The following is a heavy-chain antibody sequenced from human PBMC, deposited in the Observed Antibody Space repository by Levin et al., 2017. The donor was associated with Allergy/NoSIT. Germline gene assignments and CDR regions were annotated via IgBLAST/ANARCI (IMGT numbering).Heavy chain of an antibody. CDR2: LNPNSAVT. J-gene: IGHJ4*02. V-gene: IGHV1-2*02. CDR1: GYTFTGYY. CDR3: ATEPEGLYFFDY. Sequence: GASVKVSCKASGYTFTGYYMHWVRQAPGQGLEWIGWLNPNSAVTNSVQEFQGRVTMTRDASISTAYMELSRLRSDDTAVYYCATEPEGLYFFDYWGQGTLVTVSS. D-gene: IGHD3/OR15-3a*01.